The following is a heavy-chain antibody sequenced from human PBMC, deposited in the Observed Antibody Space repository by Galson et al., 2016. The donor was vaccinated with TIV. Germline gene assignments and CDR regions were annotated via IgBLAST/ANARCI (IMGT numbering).Heavy chain of an antibody. CDR1: GLSVSINY. Sequence: SLRLSCAASGLSVSINYMTWVRQAPGKGLEWVSLISDGGNTYYPDSVKGRFTISRDNSKNTLYLQMNSLRVEDTTVYYCARDRVVDGTYYYSYYGMDVWGQGTAVTVSS. V-gene: IGHV3-66*02. CDR2: ISDGGNT. D-gene: IGHD2-15*01. J-gene: IGHJ6*02. CDR3: ARDRVVDGTYYYSYYGMDV.